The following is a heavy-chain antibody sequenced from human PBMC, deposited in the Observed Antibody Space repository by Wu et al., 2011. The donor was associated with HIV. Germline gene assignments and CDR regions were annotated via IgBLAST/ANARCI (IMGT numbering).Heavy chain of an antibody. CDR3: ARSDMASGGTVY. D-gene: IGHD6-13*01. CDR2: INANSGRT. V-gene: IGHV1-2*02. Sequence: QVQLVQSGAEVKKPGASVKVSCKASGYTFTGYYMLWVRQAPGQGLEWMGWINANSGRTDSAQRFQGRVTMTRDTAISTAYLELNSLRSDDTALYYCARSDMASGGTVYWGQGTLVTVSS. CDR1: GYTFTGYY. J-gene: IGHJ4*02.